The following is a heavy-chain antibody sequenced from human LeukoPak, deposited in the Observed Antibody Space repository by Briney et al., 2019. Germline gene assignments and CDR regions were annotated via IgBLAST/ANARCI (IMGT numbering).Heavy chain of an antibody. D-gene: IGHD4-23*01. CDR1: GFTFSSYA. J-gene: IGHJ4*02. CDR3: ARGDRRGGNSYFDY. Sequence: PGGSLRLSCAASGFTFSSYAMSWVRQAPGKGLVWVSRINSDGSSTSYADSVKGRFTISRDNAKNTLYLQMNSLRAEDTAVYYCARGDRRGGNSYFDYWGQGTLVTVSS. CDR2: INSDGSST. V-gene: IGHV3-74*01.